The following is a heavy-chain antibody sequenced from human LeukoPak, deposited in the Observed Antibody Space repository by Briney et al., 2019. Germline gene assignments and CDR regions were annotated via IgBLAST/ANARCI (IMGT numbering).Heavy chain of an antibody. CDR2: INHSGST. J-gene: IGHJ4*02. D-gene: IGHD4-23*01. CDR3: AGKYGGYQPVDY. V-gene: IGHV4-34*01. CDR1: GGSFSGYY. Sequence: SETLTLTCAVYGGSFSGYYWSWIRQPPGKGLEWIGEINHSGSTNYNPYLKSRVTISVDTSKNQFSLKLSSVTAADTAVYYCAGKYGGYQPVDYWGQGTLVTVSS.